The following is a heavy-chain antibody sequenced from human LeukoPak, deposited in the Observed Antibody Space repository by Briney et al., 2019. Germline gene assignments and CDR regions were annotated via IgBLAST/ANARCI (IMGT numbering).Heavy chain of an antibody. J-gene: IGHJ3*02. D-gene: IGHD2-15*01. V-gene: IGHV1-18*01. CDR2: ISAYNGNT. CDR1: GYTFTSYG. CDR3: ARDCSGGSCYSGDAFDI. Sequence: VASVKVSCKSSGYTFTSYGISWVRQAPGQGLEWMGWISAYNGNTNYAQKLQGRVTMTTDTSTSTAYMELRSLRSDDTAVYYCARDCSGGSCYSGDAFDIWGQGTMVTVSS.